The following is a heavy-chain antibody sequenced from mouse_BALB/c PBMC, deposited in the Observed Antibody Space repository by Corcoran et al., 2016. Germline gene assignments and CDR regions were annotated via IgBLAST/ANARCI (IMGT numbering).Heavy chain of an antibody. CDR2: INTYTGEP. Sequence: QIQLVQSGPELKKPGETVKISCKASGYTFTNYGMNWVKQAPGKGLKWMGWINTYTGEPTYADDFKGRFAFSLETSASTAYLQINNLKNEDTATYFCARFYYDYRDVDYRGQGTTLTVSS. V-gene: IGHV9-3-1*01. J-gene: IGHJ2*01. CDR3: ARFYYDYRDVDY. D-gene: IGHD2-4*01. CDR1: GYTFTNYG.